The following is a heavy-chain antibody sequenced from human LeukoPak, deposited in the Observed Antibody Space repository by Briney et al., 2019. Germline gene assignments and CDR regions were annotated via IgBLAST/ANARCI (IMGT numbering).Heavy chain of an antibody. J-gene: IGHJ6*03. Sequence: GGSLRLSCAASGFTVSSNYMSWVRQAPGKGLEWVSVIYSGGSTYYADSVKGRFTISRDNSKNTLYLQMNSLRAEDTAVYYCARDPLITMVRGVPLDYYYYMDVWGKGTTVTVSS. CDR2: IYSGGST. CDR3: ARDPLITMVRGVPLDYYYYMDV. D-gene: IGHD3-10*01. V-gene: IGHV3-66*01. CDR1: GFTVSSNY.